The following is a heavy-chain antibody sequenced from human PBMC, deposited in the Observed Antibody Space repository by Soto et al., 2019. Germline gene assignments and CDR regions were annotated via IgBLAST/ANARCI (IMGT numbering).Heavy chain of an antibody. D-gene: IGHD1-26*01. CDR1: GYTFTNYS. V-gene: IGHV1-46*01. CDR3: SRRTGSYLDY. Sequence: QVQLVQSGAEVKKPGASVKVSCKTSGYTFTNYSMHWVRQAPGQGLEWMGIINPSGGSTRYAQQFQGRVTMTRDTSTSTVYMELSSLRSEDTAVYYFSRRTGSYLDYWCQGFMVTVSS. J-gene: IGHJ4*02. CDR2: INPSGGST.